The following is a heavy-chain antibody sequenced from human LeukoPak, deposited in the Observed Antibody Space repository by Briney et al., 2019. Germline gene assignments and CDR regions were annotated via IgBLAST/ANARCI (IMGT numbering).Heavy chain of an antibody. V-gene: IGHV1-18*01. CDR2: ISTYDGNT. CDR3: ARWSYSSDWYFGTFDI. Sequence: ASVKVSRKASGYTFNTYGISWVRQAPGQGLEWMGWISTYDGNTNYAQNLQGRVTMTTDTSTRTAYMELRSLRSGDTAVYYCARWSYSSDWYFGTFDIWGQGTTVTISS. D-gene: IGHD6-19*01. CDR1: GYTFNTYG. J-gene: IGHJ3*02.